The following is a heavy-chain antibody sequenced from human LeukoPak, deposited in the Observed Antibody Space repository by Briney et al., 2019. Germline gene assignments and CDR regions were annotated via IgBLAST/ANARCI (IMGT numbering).Heavy chain of an antibody. D-gene: IGHD1-26*01. Sequence: SETLSLTCTVSGYSISSGYYWGWIRQPPGKGLEWIGSIYHSGSTYYNPSLKSRVTISVDTSKNQFSLKLSSVTAADTAVCYCARDLGSIRYFDYWGQGTLVTVSS. V-gene: IGHV4-38-2*02. CDR2: IYHSGST. CDR1: GYSISSGYY. J-gene: IGHJ4*02. CDR3: ARDLGSIRYFDY.